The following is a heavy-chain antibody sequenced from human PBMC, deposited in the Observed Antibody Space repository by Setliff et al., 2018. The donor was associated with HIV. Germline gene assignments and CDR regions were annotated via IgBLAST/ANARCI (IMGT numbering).Heavy chain of an antibody. CDR2: IYYNGIT. Sequence: SETLSLTCTVSGGSISSHYWSWIRQPPGKGLEWIGSIYYNGITNYNPSLKSRVTVSVDTSKNQFSLKLSSVTAADTAVYYCATDTSISWFYHWGQGTLVTVSS. D-gene: IGHD1-1*01. J-gene: IGHJ5*01. CDR1: GGSISSHY. V-gene: IGHV4-59*11. CDR3: ATDTSISWFYH.